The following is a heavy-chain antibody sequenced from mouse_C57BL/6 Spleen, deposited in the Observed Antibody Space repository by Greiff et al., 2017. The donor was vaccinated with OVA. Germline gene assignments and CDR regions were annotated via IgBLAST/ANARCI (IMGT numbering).Heavy chain of an antibody. J-gene: IGHJ4*01. CDR1: GYTFTSYW. CDR3: AREMDY. Sequence: QVQLQQSGAELVRPGTSVKLSCKASGYTFTSYWMHWVKQRPGQGLEWIGVIDPSDSYTNYNQKFKGKATLTVDTSSSTAYMQLSSLTSEDSAVYYCAREMDYWGQGTSVTVSS. CDR2: IDPSDSYT. V-gene: IGHV1-59*01.